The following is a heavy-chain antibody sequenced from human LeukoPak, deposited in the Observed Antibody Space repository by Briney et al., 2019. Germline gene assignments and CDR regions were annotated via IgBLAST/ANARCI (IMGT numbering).Heavy chain of an antibody. Sequence: GESLKISCQGSGYSFTSYWIGWVRQMPGKGLEWMGIIYPGDSDTRYSPSFQGQVTISADKSISTAYLQWSSLKASDTAMYYCARRYYGSGSYYNGLFDYWGQGTLVTVSS. CDR3: ARRYYGSGSYYNGLFDY. J-gene: IGHJ4*02. V-gene: IGHV5-51*01. D-gene: IGHD3-10*01. CDR1: GYSFTSYW. CDR2: IYPGDSDT.